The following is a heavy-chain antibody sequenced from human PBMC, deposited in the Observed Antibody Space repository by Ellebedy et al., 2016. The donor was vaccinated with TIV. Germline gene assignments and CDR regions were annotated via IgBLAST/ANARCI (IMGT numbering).Heavy chain of an antibody. Sequence: SETLSLXCTVSGGSISSYYWSWIRQPAGKGLEWIGRIYTSGSTNYNPSLKSRVTMSVDTSKNQFSLKLSSVTAADTAVYYCARVKGSSSWSDPHYWDYMDVWGKGTTVTVSS. CDR1: GGSISSYY. CDR2: IYTSGST. CDR3: ARVKGSSSWSDPHYWDYMDV. V-gene: IGHV4-4*07. J-gene: IGHJ6*03. D-gene: IGHD6-13*01.